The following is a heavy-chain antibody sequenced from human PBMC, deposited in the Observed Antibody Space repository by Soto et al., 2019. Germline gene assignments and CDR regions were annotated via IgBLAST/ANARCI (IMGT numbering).Heavy chain of an antibody. Sequence: ASVKVSCKASGYTFTSYAMHWVRQAPGQRLEWMGWINAGNGNTKYSQKFQGRVTITRDTSASTAYMELSSLRSEDTAVYYCAPRSGLKDYFDYWGQGTLVTVSS. CDR3: APRSGLKDYFDY. CDR2: INAGNGNT. D-gene: IGHD6-19*01. J-gene: IGHJ4*02. V-gene: IGHV1-3*01. CDR1: GYTFTSYA.